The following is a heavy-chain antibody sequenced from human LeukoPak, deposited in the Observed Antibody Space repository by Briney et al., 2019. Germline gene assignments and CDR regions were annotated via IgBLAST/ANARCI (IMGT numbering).Heavy chain of an antibody. J-gene: IGHJ4*02. V-gene: IGHV4-59*01. D-gene: IGHD1-26*01. Sequence: SETLSLTCTVSGGSISSYYWSWIRQPPGKGLEWIGYIYYSGSTNYNPSLKSRVTISVDTSKNQSSLKLSSVTAADTAVYYCARESGSYHYFDYWGQGTLVTVSS. CDR2: IYYSGST. CDR1: GGSISSYY. CDR3: ARESGSYHYFDY.